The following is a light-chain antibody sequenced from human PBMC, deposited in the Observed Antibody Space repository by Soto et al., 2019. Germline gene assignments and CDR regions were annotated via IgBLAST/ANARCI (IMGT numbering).Light chain of an antibody. CDR2: TVL. J-gene: IGKJ2*01. CDR1: QDISTY. Sequence: DIQMTQSPSSLSASLGDRVTITCRASQDISTYLNWYQQKPGKAPNLLIYTVLNLETGVPSRFSGSGSGTVFTLTIGALQPEDIATYYCQQYNSLPYTFGQGTRLEIE. V-gene: IGKV1-33*01. CDR3: QQYNSLPYT.